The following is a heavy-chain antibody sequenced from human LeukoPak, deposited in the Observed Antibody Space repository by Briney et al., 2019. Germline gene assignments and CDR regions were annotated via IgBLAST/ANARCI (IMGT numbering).Heavy chain of an antibody. CDR2: IYSAGTT. Sequence: GGSLRLSCAASGFTFSSYAMSWVRQAPGKGLEWVSVIYSAGTTYYADSVKGRFTISRDNSKNSLYLQMNSLRVEDTAVYYCAREVHSSGWPDRGGLDYWGQGTLVTVSS. V-gene: IGHV3-53*01. CDR3: AREVHSSGWPDRGGLDY. D-gene: IGHD6-19*01. J-gene: IGHJ4*02. CDR1: GFTFSSYA.